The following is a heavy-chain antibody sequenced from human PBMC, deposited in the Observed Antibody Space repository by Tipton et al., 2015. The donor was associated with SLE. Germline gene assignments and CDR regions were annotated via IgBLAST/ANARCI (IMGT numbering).Heavy chain of an antibody. D-gene: IGHD3-3*01. J-gene: IGHJ5*02. CDR2: SNPSVST. Sequence: LSLTCAVYGGSFSGYYWSWIRQPPGKGLEWIGESNPSVSTNYNPSLKGRVTISVDTSKNQRSLKLTAVTAADTSVYYCARGFLEMFDPWGPGTLVTVSS. CDR3: ARGFLEMFDP. CDR1: GGSFSGYY. V-gene: IGHV4-34*01.